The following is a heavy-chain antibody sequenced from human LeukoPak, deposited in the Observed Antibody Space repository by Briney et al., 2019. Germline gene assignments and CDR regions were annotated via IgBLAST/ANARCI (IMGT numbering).Heavy chain of an antibody. Sequence: GGSLRLSCAASGFTFSSYWMSWVRQAPGRGLEWVANIKQDGSEKYYVDSVKGRFTISRDNAKNSLYLLMNSLRAEDTAVYYCARVRYGSGSRFDYWGQGTLVTVSS. CDR1: GFTFSSYW. V-gene: IGHV3-7*03. CDR2: IKQDGSEK. J-gene: IGHJ4*02. D-gene: IGHD3-10*01. CDR3: ARVRYGSGSRFDY.